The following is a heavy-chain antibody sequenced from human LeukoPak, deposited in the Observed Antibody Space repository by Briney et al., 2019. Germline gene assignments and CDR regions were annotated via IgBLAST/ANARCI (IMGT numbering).Heavy chain of an antibody. V-gene: IGHV3-23*01. D-gene: IGHD6-13*01. CDR1: GFTFSSYA. J-gene: IGHJ3*02. Sequence: GGSLRLSCAASGFTFSSYAMSWVRQAPGKGLEWVSGIRDSGGSTFYADSVKGRFTISRDNSKNTLYLQMDSLRAEDTAVYYCAKDGGSSWYNDAFDIWGQGTMVTVSS. CDR2: IRDSGGST. CDR3: AKDGGSSWYNDAFDI.